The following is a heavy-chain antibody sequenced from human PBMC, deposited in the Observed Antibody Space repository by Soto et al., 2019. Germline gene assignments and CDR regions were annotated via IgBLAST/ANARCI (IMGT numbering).Heavy chain of an antibody. V-gene: IGHV4-30-4*01. D-gene: IGHD2-8*01. Sequence: SETLSLTCTVSGGSISSGDYYWSWIRLPPGKGLEWIGYIYYSGSTYYNPSLKSRVTISVDTSKNQFSLKLSSVTAADTAVYYCARDRVEYCTNGVCHFFFDYWGQGTLVTVSS. J-gene: IGHJ4*02. CDR3: ARDRVEYCTNGVCHFFFDY. CDR1: GGSISSGDYY. CDR2: IYYSGST.